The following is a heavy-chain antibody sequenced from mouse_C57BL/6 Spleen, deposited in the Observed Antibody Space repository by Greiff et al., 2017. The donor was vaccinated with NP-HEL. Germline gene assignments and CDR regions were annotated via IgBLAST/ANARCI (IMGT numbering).Heavy chain of an antibody. Sequence: EVKLVESGGGLAKPGGSLKLSCAASGFTFSSYAMSWVRQTPEKRLEWVATISDGGSYTYYPDNVKGRFTISRDNAKNNLYLQMSHLKSEDTAMYYCARDRSSDYYFDYWGQGTTLTVSS. D-gene: IGHD3-2*02. V-gene: IGHV5-4*01. CDR2: ISDGGSYT. J-gene: IGHJ2*01. CDR3: ARDRSSDYYFDY. CDR1: GFTFSSYA.